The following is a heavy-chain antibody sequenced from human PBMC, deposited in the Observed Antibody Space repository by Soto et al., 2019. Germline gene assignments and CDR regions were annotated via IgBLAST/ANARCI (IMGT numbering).Heavy chain of an antibody. Sequence: GGSLRLSCAASGFTFDDYTMHWVRQAPGKGLEWVSLISWDGGSTYYADSVKGRFTISRDNSKNSLYLQMNSLRTEDTALYYCAKGGRVGATQTYFDYWGQGTLDTVSS. D-gene: IGHD1-26*01. CDR1: GFTFDDYT. V-gene: IGHV3-43*01. CDR2: ISWDGGST. CDR3: AKGGRVGATQTYFDY. J-gene: IGHJ4*02.